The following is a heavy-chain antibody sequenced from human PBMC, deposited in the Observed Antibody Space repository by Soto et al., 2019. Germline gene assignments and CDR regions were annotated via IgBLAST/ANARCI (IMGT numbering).Heavy chain of an antibody. CDR1: GGSISSSNW. CDR2: IYHSGST. J-gene: IGHJ4*02. D-gene: IGHD6-19*01. Sequence: XSGPGLXKPSGTLSLTCAVSGGSISSSNWWSWVRQPPGKGLEWIGEIYHSGSTNYNPSLKSRVTISVDKSKNQFSLKLSSVTAADTAVYYCARAGVAVAGTIDYWGQGTLVTVSS. CDR3: ARAGVAVAGTIDY. V-gene: IGHV4-4*02.